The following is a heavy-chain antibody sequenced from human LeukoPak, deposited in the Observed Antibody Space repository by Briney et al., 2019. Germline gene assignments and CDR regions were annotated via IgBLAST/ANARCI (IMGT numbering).Heavy chain of an antibody. V-gene: IGHV3-74*01. J-gene: IGHJ4*02. Sequence: PGGSLRLSCAASGFTFSSYWMHWGRQAPGKGLVWVSRINSDGSSTSYADSVKGRFTISRDNAENSLYLEMNSLRVEDTAVYYCAKTGGRGDPFDYWGQGTLVTVSS. CDR2: INSDGSST. D-gene: IGHD2-21*02. CDR1: GFTFSSYW. CDR3: AKTGGRGDPFDY.